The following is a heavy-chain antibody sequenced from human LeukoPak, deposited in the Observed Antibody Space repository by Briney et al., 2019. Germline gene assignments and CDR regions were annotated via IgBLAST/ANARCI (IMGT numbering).Heavy chain of an antibody. Sequence: TGGSLRLSCAASGFTFSHYSMNWVRQAPGKGLEWVSVIYSGGSTYYADSVKGRFTISRDNSKNTLYLQMNNLRAEDTAVYYCARLPPGDCWGQGTLVTVSS. V-gene: IGHV3-53*01. CDR3: ARLPPGDC. J-gene: IGHJ4*02. CDR1: GFTFSHYS. CDR2: IYSGGST.